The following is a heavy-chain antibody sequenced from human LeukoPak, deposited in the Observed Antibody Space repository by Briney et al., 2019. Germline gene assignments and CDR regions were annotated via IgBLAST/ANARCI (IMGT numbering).Heavy chain of an antibody. Sequence: GGSLRLSCAASGFTFDDYAMHWVRQAPGKGLEWVAGISWNSGSIGYADSVKGRFTISRDNAKNSLYLQMNSLRGEDTALYYCAKDLHYDFWSGSSAFDYWGQGTLVTVSS. J-gene: IGHJ4*02. CDR1: GFTFDDYA. CDR3: AKDLHYDFWSGSSAFDY. D-gene: IGHD3-3*01. CDR2: ISWNSGSI. V-gene: IGHV3-9*01.